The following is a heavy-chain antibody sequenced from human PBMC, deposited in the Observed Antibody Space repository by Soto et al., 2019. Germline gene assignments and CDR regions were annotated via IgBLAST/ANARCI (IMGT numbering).Heavy chain of an antibody. CDR1: GFTFSGSA. Sequence: PGGSLRLSCAASGFTFSGSAMHWVRQASGKGLEWVGRVRSKANSYATAYAASVKGRFTISRDDSKNTAYLQMNSLKTEDTAVYYCTRGYYDSSGPPWGQGTLVTVSS. V-gene: IGHV3-73*01. CDR2: VRSKANSYAT. CDR3: TRGYYDSSGPP. D-gene: IGHD3-22*01. J-gene: IGHJ5*02.